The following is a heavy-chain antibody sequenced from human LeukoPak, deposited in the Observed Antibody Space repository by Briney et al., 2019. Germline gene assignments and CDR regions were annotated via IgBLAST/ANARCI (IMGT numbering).Heavy chain of an antibody. J-gene: IGHJ6*03. V-gene: IGHV3-20*04. Sequence: GGSLRLSCAASGFSFDDYGMSWVRQAPGKGLEWVAGINWNGGSTGYADSVKGRFTISRDNAKNSLSLQMNSLRVEDTALYYCARGGISIFGVVIYMDVWGKGTTVTVSS. D-gene: IGHD3-3*01. CDR1: GFSFDDYG. CDR3: ARGGISIFGVVIYMDV. CDR2: INWNGGST.